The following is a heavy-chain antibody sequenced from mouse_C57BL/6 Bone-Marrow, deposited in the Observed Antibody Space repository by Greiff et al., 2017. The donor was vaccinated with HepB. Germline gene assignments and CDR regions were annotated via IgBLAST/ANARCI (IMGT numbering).Heavy chain of an antibody. CDR3: TTGVRRRVWFAY. CDR1: GFNIKDDY. CDR2: IDPENGDT. J-gene: IGHJ3*01. Sequence: EVQLQQSGAELVRPGASVKSSCTASGFNIKDDYMHWVKQRTEQGLEWIGWIDPENGDTEYASKFQGKATITADTSSNTAYLQRSSLTSEDTAVYYCTTGVRRRVWFAYWGQGTLVTVSA. D-gene: IGHD2-14*01. V-gene: IGHV14-4*01.